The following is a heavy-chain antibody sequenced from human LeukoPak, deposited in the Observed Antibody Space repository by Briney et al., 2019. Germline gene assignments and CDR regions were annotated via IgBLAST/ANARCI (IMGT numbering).Heavy chain of an antibody. CDR2: IYTSGST. D-gene: IGHD6-6*01. CDR1: GGSISSGDYY. Sequence: SETLSLTCTVSGGSISSGDYYWSWIRQPAGKGLEWIGRIYTSGSTNYNPSLKSRVTISVDTSKNQFSLKLSSVTAADTAVYYCARAWGIAARLDYWGQGTLVTVSS. CDR3: ARAWGIAARLDY. V-gene: IGHV4-61*02. J-gene: IGHJ4*02.